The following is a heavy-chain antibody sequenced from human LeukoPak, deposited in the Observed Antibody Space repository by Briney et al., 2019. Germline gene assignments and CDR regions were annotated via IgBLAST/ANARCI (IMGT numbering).Heavy chain of an antibody. J-gene: IGHJ4*02. CDR1: RGSVTSYY. CDR2: VYFSGDT. CDR3: ARDTGTGNDY. V-gene: IGHV4-59*02. D-gene: IGHD4-17*01. Sequence: SETLSLTCTVSRGSVTSYYWSWIRQPPGKGLEWIGDVYFSGDTKYNPSLQSRVTISLDTSQNQFSLKLSSVTAADTAVYYCARDTGTGNDYWGQGTLVTVSS.